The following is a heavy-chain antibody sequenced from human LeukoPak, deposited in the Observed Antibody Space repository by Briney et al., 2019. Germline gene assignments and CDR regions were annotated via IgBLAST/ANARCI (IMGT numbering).Heavy chain of an antibody. Sequence: SSETLSPTCAVYGGSFSGYYWSWIRQPPGKGLEWIGEINHSGSTNYNPSLKSRVTISVDTSKNQVSQKLSSVTAADTAVYYCARGRFTGGGFGELHDWGQGTLVTVSS. CDR1: GGSFSGYY. CDR3: ARGRFTGGGFGELHD. CDR2: INHSGST. D-gene: IGHD3-10*01. J-gene: IGHJ4*02. V-gene: IGHV4-34*01.